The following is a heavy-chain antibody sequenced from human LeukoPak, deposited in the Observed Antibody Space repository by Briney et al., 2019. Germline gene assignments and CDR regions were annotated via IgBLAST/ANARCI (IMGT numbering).Heavy chain of an antibody. CDR1: GFTFDDYG. Sequence: PGGSLRLSRAASGFTFDDYGLSWVRQAPGKGLEWVSTINWNGGSTGYADSVKGRFTISRDNAKNSLYLQMNSLRADDTAVYYCARVKTMIVVVRLFDYWGQGTQVTVSS. J-gene: IGHJ4*02. D-gene: IGHD3-22*01. CDR2: INWNGGST. CDR3: ARVKTMIVVVRLFDY. V-gene: IGHV3-20*04.